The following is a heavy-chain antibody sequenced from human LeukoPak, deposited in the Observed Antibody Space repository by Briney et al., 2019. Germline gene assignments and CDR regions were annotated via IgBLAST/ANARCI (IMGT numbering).Heavy chain of an antibody. CDR3: ARSDGSGSYNLNDY. D-gene: IGHD3-10*01. V-gene: IGHV4-59*01. CDR1: GGSISNYY. CDR2: IYYSGGT. J-gene: IGHJ4*02. Sequence: PSETLSLTCTVSGGSISNYYWSWIRQPPGKGLEWIGYIYYSGGTNYNPSLTSRVTISVDTSKNQFSLKLSSVTAADTAVYYCARSDGSGSYNLNDYWGQGTLVTVSS.